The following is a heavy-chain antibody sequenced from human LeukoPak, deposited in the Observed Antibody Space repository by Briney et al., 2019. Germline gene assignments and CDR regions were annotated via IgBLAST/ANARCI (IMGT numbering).Heavy chain of an antibody. CDR1: GFTFSSYE. D-gene: IGHD2-15*01. V-gene: IGHV3-48*03. J-gene: IGHJ4*02. Sequence: GGSLRPSCAASGFTFSSYEMNWVRQAPGKGLEWVSYISSSGSTIYYADSVKGRFTISRDNAKNSLYLQMNSLRAEDTAVYYCASSDCSGGSCYYDYWGQGTLVTVSS. CDR2: ISSSGSTI. CDR3: ASSDCSGGSCYYDY.